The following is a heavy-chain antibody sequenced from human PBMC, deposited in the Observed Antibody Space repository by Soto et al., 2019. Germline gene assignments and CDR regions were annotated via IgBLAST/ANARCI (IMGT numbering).Heavy chain of an antibody. V-gene: IGHV4-39*01. D-gene: IGHD3-3*02. CDR3: ARLPSRHLVDY. Sequence: SETLSLTCTVSGSSINSSGYYWGWIRQPPGKGLERIGSMFYVVSTYYNPSLKRRVTVSVDTSKNLFSLNLRSVTAADTAVYYCARLPSRHLVDYWGQGTLVTVS. CDR2: MFYVVST. CDR1: GSSINSSGYY. J-gene: IGHJ4*02.